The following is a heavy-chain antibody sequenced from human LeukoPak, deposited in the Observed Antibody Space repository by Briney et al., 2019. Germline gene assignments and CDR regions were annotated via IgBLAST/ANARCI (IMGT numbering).Heavy chain of an antibody. CDR1: GGTFSSDA. CDR2: IIPIFATA. Sequence: ASVKVSCKASGGTFSSDAISWVRQAPGQGLEWMGGIIPIFATASYAQNFQGRVTISADESTNTAYMELSSLRSEDTAVYYCGRGPTGVGSRGYIEYWGQGTLVTVSS. CDR3: GRGPTGVGSRGYIEY. D-gene: IGHD2-15*01. J-gene: IGHJ4*02. V-gene: IGHV1-69*01.